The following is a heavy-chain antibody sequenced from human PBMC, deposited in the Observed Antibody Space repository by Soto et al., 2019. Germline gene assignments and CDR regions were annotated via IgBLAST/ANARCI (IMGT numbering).Heavy chain of an antibody. CDR1: GFTFSSYA. V-gene: IGHV3-23*01. D-gene: IGHD5-12*01. Sequence: EVQLLESGGGLVQPGGSLRLSCAASGFTFSSYAMSWVRQAPGKGLEWVSAISGSGGSTYYADSVKGRFTISRDNSKNPLYLPMTSLRAEDTAVYYCAKDDGYDSFYFDYWGQGTLVTVSS. CDR2: ISGSGGST. J-gene: IGHJ4*02. CDR3: AKDDGYDSFYFDY.